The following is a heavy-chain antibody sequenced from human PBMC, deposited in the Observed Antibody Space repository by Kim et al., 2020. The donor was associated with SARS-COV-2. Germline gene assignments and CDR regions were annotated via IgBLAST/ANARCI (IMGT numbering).Heavy chain of an antibody. J-gene: IGHJ4*02. D-gene: IGHD6-13*01. CDR1: GGSISSYY. CDR2: IYYSGST. CDR3: ERLGEGSSWPRPFDY. Sequence: SETLSLTCTVSGGSISSYYWSWVRQPPGKGLEWVGYIYYSGSTNYNPSLKSRVTISVNTTKNQISLKLSSGTAADTAVYYCERLGEGSSWPRPFDYWGQGTLVTVSS. V-gene: IGHV4-59*08.